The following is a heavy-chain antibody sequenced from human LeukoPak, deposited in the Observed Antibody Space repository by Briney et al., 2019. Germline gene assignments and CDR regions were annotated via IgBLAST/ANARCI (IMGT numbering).Heavy chain of an antibody. CDR3: TTSPTFGGANY. D-gene: IGHD3-16*01. CDR2: IKSKTDGGTT. CDR1: GFTFSNAW. Sequence: GGSLRLSWAASGFTFSNAWMSWVRQAPGKGLEWVGRIKSKTDGGTTDYAAPVKGRFTISRDDSKNTLYLQMNSLKTEDTAVYYCTTSPTFGGANYWGQGTLVTVSS. J-gene: IGHJ4*02. V-gene: IGHV3-15*01.